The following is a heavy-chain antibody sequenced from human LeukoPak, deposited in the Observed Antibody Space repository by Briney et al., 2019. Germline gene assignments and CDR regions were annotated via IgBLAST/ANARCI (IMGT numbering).Heavy chain of an antibody. D-gene: IGHD4-11*01. CDR3: ARESLQGIDY. Sequence: PSETLSLTCTVSGGSISSGSYYWSWIRQPAGKGLEWIGRIYTSGSTNYNPSLKSRVTISVDTSKNQFSLKLSSVTAADTAVYYCARESLQGIDYWGQGTLVTVSS. CDR2: IYTSGST. J-gene: IGHJ4*02. CDR1: GGSISSGSYY. V-gene: IGHV4-61*02.